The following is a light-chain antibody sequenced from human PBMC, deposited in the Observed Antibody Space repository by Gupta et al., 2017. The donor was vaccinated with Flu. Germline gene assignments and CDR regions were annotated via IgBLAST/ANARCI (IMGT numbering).Light chain of an antibody. CDR3: PADESSTAWV. Sequence: GTTSRTATGGKIRTNKYVHWYQQNPGQAPILMIYEINNRPAGVPGRFSGSKSGNTAALTITGAQAGDEADYYCPADESSTAWVFGGGTKLTVL. CDR1: IRTNKY. V-gene: IGLV3-9*01. CDR2: EIN. J-gene: IGLJ3*02.